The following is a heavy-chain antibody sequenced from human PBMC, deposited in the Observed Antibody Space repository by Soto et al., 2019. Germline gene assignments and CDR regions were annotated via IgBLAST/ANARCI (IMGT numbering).Heavy chain of an antibody. V-gene: IGHV3-11*06. CDR1: GFTFSDYY. Sequence: VGSLRLSCAASGFTFSDYYMSWIRQAPGKGLEWVSYISSSSSYTNYADSVKGRFTISRDNAKNSLYLQMNSLRAEDTAVYYCARAPRIAARYYFDYWGQGTLVTVSS. CDR3: ARAPRIAARYYFDY. J-gene: IGHJ4*02. D-gene: IGHD6-6*01. CDR2: ISSSSSYT.